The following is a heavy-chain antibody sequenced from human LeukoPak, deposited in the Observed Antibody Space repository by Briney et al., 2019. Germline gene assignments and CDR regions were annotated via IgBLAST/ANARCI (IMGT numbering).Heavy chain of an antibody. D-gene: IGHD1-26*01. J-gene: IGHJ4*02. CDR2: IRGTGGNT. Sequence: GGSLRLSCAASGFTFSTYAMSWVRQAPGKGLEWVSGIRGTGGNTYYADSVKGHFTISRDNSKNTLYLQMNSLSAEDTAVYYCAKTSGSYYYFDSWGQGTLVTVSS. CDR3: AKTSGSYYYFDS. CDR1: GFTFSTYA. V-gene: IGHV3-23*01.